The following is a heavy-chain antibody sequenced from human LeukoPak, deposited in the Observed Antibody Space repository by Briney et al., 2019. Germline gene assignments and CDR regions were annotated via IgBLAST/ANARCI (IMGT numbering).Heavy chain of an antibody. CDR3: ARFCNYYDSSGYYYGFDP. D-gene: IGHD3-22*01. Sequence: SETLSLTCTVSGGSVSSGSYYWSSIRQPPGKGLEWIGYIYYSGSANYNPSLKSRITISVDTSKNQFSLELTSVTAADTAVYYCARFCNYYDSSGYYYGFDPWGQGTLVTVSS. CDR2: IYYSGSA. V-gene: IGHV4-61*01. J-gene: IGHJ5*02. CDR1: GGSVSSGSYY.